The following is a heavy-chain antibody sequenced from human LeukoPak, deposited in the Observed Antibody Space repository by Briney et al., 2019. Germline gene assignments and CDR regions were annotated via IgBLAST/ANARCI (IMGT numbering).Heavy chain of an antibody. V-gene: IGHV3-23*01. CDR3: AKRGYTYGGHFDY. CDR1: GFTFSSFH. D-gene: IGHD5-18*01. Sequence: SGGSLKLSCEASGFTFSSFHMSWVRQAPGKGLEWVSAISGSGETTYYADSVKGRFTVSRDNSKNPLYVQMDSLRAEDTAVYYCAKRGYTYGGHFDYWGQGALVTVSS. CDR2: ISGSGETT. J-gene: IGHJ4*02.